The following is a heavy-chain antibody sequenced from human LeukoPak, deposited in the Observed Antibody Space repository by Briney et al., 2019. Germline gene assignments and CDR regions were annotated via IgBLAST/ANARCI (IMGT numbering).Heavy chain of an antibody. V-gene: IGHV6-1*01. CDR2: TYYRSKWNY. J-gene: IGHJ4*02. D-gene: IGHD1-1*01. Sequence: SQTLSLTCAISGDSVSINSVAYNWLRQSPSRGLEWLGRTYYRSKWNYEYAVSVRSRITVNLDTSKNQFSLQLNSVTPDDTAVYYCARAVIGTTRYFESWGQGTLVTVSS. CDR1: GDSVSINSVA. CDR3: ARAVIGTTRYFES.